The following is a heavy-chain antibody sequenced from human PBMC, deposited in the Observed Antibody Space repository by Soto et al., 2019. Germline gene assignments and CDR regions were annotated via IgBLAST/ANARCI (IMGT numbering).Heavy chain of an antibody. Sequence: QLQLQESGPGLVKPSETLSLTCTVSGGSISSSSHYWGWIRQPPGKGLEWIGRIYHSGNTYYNPSLKSRVTISVDTSKDQFTLKLSSVTAADTAVYYCARHLNNYYYSSGYYVDYWGQGTLVTVSS. J-gene: IGHJ4*02. CDR2: IYHSGNT. CDR3: ARHLNNYYYSSGYYVDY. V-gene: IGHV4-39*01. D-gene: IGHD3-22*01. CDR1: GGSISSSSHY.